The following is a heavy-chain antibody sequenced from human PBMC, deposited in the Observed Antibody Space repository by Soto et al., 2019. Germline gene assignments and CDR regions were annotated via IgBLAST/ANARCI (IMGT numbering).Heavy chain of an antibody. CDR2: VSSDGSNK. CDR3: ARGRVIPLLPLWPDP. V-gene: IGHV3-30*03. Sequence: QVHLVESGGGVLQPGTSLRLSCAASGFSFSKYGMHWVRQAPGKGLEWVAFVSSDGSNKYYADSVKGRFTISRDNSKRMMYRQVDSLRVDDPAFYYCARGRVIPLLPLWPDPWCQVPLVTVSS. D-gene: IGHD2-15*01. CDR1: GFSFSKYG. J-gene: IGHJ5*02.